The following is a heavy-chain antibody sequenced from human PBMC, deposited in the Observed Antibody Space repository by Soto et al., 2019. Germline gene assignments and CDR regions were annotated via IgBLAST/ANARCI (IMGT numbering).Heavy chain of an antibody. D-gene: IGHD3-22*01. V-gene: IGHV1-46*01. CDR2: INPSGGST. CDR1: GYTHLYLN. J-gene: IGHJ6*02. Sequence: ASVKLSYRSTGYTHLYLNTHRVRQAPGQGLEWMGVINPSGGSTSYGQKFQGRVTMTRDTSTSTVYMELSSLRSEDTAVYYFVRAGPTFSGYWVYNFSLDVWG. CDR3: VRAGPTFSGYWVYNFSLDV.